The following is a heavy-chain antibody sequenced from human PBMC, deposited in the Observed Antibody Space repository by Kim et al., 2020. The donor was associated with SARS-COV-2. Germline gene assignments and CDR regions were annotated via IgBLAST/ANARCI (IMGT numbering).Heavy chain of an antibody. CDR3: ARDLLGNSPNSH. D-gene: IGHD4-4*01. Sequence: GGSLRLSCAASGFTFSSYSMNRVRQAPGKGLEWVSSISSSSSYIYYADSVKGRFTISRDNAKNSLYLQMNSLRAEDTAVYYCARDLLGNSPNSHWGQGTLVTVSS. V-gene: IGHV3-21*01. CDR1: GFTFSSYS. CDR2: ISSSSSYI. J-gene: IGHJ4*02.